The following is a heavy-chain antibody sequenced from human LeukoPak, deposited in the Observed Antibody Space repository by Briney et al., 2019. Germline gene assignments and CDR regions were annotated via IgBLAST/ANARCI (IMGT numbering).Heavy chain of an antibody. CDR1: GFTFSSYA. J-gene: IGHJ4*02. D-gene: IGHD3-22*01. Sequence: GGSLRLSCAASGFTFSSYAMSWVRQAPGKGLEWVSAISGSGGSTYYADSVKGRFTISRDNSKNTLYLQMNSLRAEDTAVYYCAKSTYYYDSSGYYRSFDYWGQGTLVTVSS. V-gene: IGHV3-23*01. CDR2: ISGSGGST. CDR3: AKSTYYYDSSGYYRSFDY.